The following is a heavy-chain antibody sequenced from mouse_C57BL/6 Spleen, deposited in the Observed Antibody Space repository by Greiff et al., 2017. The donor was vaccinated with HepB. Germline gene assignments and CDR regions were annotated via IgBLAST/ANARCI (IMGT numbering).Heavy chain of an antibody. J-gene: IGHJ4*01. CDR2: IKYDGSST. V-gene: IGHV5-16*01. CDR3: ARGDSNYGDYYAMDY. CDR1: GFTFSDYY. D-gene: IGHD2-5*01. Sequence: EVQGVESEGGLVQPGSSMKLSCTASGFTFSDYYMAWVRQVPEKGLEWVANIKYDGSSTYYLDSLKSRFIISRDNAKNILYLQMSSLKSEDTATYYCARGDSNYGDYYAMDYWGQGTSVTVSS.